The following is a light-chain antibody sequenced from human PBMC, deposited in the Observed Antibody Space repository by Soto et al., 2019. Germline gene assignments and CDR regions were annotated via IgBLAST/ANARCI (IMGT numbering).Light chain of an antibody. CDR2: LCS. J-gene: IGKJ4*01. V-gene: IGKV2-28*01. CDR3: AQGLATPFT. Sequence: EIVLTQSPLSLPVTPGEPASISCRSSQNLLHSNGYNYLNWYLQKPGQSPQLLIYLCSNRASGVPDRFSGSGSGTGFTLTIHRVEAEDVGLYFCAQGLATPFTFGGGTKVDIK. CDR1: QNLLHSNGYNY.